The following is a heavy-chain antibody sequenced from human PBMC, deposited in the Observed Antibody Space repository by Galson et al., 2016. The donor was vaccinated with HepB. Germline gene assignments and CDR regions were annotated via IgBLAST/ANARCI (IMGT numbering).Heavy chain of an antibody. V-gene: IGHV4-59*08. J-gene: IGHJ4*02. D-gene: IGHD2-15*01. CDR2: IYYIGST. Sequence: SETLPLTCAVSGASFGDFSWSWIRQSPGKGLEWIGSIYYIGSTHYNASLQSRVTISGDTSNNQFSLKMYYVTAADTAVYYCGRQKYCSGGSCLFKATDYWGQGTLVAVSS. CDR1: GASFGDFS. CDR3: GRQKYCSGGSCLFKATDY.